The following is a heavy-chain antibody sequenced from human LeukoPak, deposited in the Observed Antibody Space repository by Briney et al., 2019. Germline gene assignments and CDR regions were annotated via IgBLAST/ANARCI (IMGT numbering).Heavy chain of an antibody. J-gene: IGHJ6*02. Sequence: SVKVSCKASGGTFSSYAISWVRQAPGQGLEWMGRIIPILGIANYAQKFQGRVTITADKSTSTAYMELSSLTSEDTAVYYCASFSSITSIYYYYYGMDVWGQGTTVTVSS. V-gene: IGHV1-69*04. D-gene: IGHD6-19*01. CDR3: ASFSSITSIYYYYYGMDV. CDR1: GGTFSSYA. CDR2: IIPILGIA.